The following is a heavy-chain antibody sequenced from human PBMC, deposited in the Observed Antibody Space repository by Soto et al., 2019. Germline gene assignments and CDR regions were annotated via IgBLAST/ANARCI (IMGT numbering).Heavy chain of an antibody. CDR3: AKADASGYNSLRFDY. D-gene: IGHD3-22*01. J-gene: IGHJ4*02. CDR1: GFTFSSYA. CDR2: ISGSGGDT. Sequence: GGSLRLSCAASGFTFSSYAMSWVRQAPGKGLEWVSAISGSGGDTWYADSVKGRFTISRDNSKNTIYVQMNSLRAEDTALYYCAKADASGYNSLRFDYQGRVPLVTVSS. V-gene: IGHV3-23*01.